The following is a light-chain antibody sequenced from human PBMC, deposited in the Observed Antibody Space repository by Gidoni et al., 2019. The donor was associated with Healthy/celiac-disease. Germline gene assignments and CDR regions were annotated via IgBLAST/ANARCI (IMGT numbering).Light chain of an antibody. J-gene: IGLJ1*01. CDR1: SSDVGGYNY. CDR2: DVS. Sequence: QSALPQPASVSGSPGQSITISCTGTSSDVGGYNYVSWYQQHPGKAPKLMIYDVSNRPSGVSNRFSGSKSGNTASLTISGLQAEDEADYYCSSYTSSSFSYVFGTGTKVTVL. CDR3: SSYTSSSFSYV. V-gene: IGLV2-14*01.